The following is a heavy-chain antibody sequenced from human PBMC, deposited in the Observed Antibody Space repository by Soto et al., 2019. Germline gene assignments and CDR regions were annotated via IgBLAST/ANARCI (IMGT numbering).Heavy chain of an antibody. J-gene: IGHJ4*02. CDR3: AHRPGFSMAFDY. D-gene: IGHD3-10*01. Sequence: QITLKESGPTLVKPTQTLTLTCNFSGFSLSTYGVGVGWIRQPPGKALEWLALIYWDDDTRFSPSLNSRLAITKDTSKSQAVLIMTHMDPVDTATYYCAHRPGFSMAFDYWGPGSLVTVSS. CDR2: IYWDDDT. V-gene: IGHV2-5*02. CDR1: GFSLSTYGVG.